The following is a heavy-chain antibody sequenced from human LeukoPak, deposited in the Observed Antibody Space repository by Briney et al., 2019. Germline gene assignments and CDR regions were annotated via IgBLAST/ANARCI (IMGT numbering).Heavy chain of an antibody. CDR2: INAGNGNT. Sequence: GASAKVSCKASGYTFTSYAMHWVRQAPGQRLEWMGWINAGNGNTKYSQKFQGRVTITRDTSASTAYMELSSLRSEDTAVYYCARRRSGDYDAFDIWGQGTMVTVSS. D-gene: IGHD4-17*01. CDR3: ARRRSGDYDAFDI. V-gene: IGHV1-3*01. J-gene: IGHJ3*02. CDR1: GYTFTSYA.